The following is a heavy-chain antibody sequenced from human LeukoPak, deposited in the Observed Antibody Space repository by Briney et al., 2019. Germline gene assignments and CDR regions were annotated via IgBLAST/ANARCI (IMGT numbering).Heavy chain of an antibody. D-gene: IGHD7-27*01. V-gene: IGHV3-33*01. Sequence: GGSLRLSCAASGFIFSSYGMHWVRQAPGKGLEWVALIWYDGSNKYYADSVKGRFTISRDNSKNTLYLQMNSLRAEDTAVYYCAILWGSAGYWGQGTLVTVSS. CDR2: IWYDGSNK. J-gene: IGHJ4*02. CDR1: GFIFSSYG. CDR3: AILWGSAGY.